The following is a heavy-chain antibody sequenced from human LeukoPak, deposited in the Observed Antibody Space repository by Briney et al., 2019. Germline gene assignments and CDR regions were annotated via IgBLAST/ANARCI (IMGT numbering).Heavy chain of an antibody. Sequence: GGSLRLSCAASGFTASSNYMSWVRQAPGKGLEWVSVIYSGGSTYYADSVKGRFTISRDNSKNTLYLQMNSLRAEDTAVYYCARDPYCSSTSCYDAFDIWGQGTMVTVSS. V-gene: IGHV3-53*01. CDR3: ARDPYCSSTSCYDAFDI. D-gene: IGHD2-2*01. J-gene: IGHJ3*02. CDR1: GFTASSNY. CDR2: IYSGGST.